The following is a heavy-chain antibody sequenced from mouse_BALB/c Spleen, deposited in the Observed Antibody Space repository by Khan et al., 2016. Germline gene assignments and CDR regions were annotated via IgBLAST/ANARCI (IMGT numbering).Heavy chain of an antibody. J-gene: IGHJ3*01. CDR3: VRSPYDYDVGFAY. CDR1: GFNIKDTY. Sequence: VQLKQSGAELVKPGASVKLSCTASGFNIKDTYMHWVKQRPEQGLEWIGRIDPANGNTKYDPKFQGKATITADTSSNTAYLQLSSLTSEDTAVYYCVRSPYDYDVGFAYWRQGTLVTVAA. V-gene: IGHV14-3*02. CDR2: IDPANGNT. D-gene: IGHD2-4*01.